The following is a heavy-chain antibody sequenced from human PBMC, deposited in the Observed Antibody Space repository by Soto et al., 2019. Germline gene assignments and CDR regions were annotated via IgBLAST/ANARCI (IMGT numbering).Heavy chain of an antibody. Sequence: PGESLKISCKAFGYSFTMFWIGWVRQMPGKGLEWMGVIYPGDSDTRYRPSFQGQVTISADKSISSAYLQWSSLRASDTAMYYCARGGVSTRTFDYWGQGTPVTVSS. V-gene: IGHV5-51*01. D-gene: IGHD3-3*01. CDR2: IYPGDSDT. CDR1: GYSFTMFW. J-gene: IGHJ4*02. CDR3: ARGGVSTRTFDY.